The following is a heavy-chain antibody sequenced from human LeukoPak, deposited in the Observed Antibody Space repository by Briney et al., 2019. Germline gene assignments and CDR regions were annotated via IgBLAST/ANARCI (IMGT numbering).Heavy chain of an antibody. V-gene: IGHV3-11*01. CDR1: GFIFSDYY. CDR3: ARESPYGSGSYPRPYYYYGMDV. Sequence: GGSLRLSCAASGFIFSDYYMSWIRQAPGKGLEWVSYISSSGSTIYYADSVKGRFTISRDNAKNSLYLQMNSLRAEDTAVYYCARESPYGSGSYPRPYYYYGMDVWGQGTTVTVSS. CDR2: ISSSGSTI. J-gene: IGHJ6*02. D-gene: IGHD3-10*01.